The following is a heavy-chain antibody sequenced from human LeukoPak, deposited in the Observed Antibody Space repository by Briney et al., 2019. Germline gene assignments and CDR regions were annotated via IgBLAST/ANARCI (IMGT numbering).Heavy chain of an antibody. J-gene: IGHJ4*02. Sequence: GGSLRLSCAASGFTFSTYNMNWVRQAPGKGLEWVSYIYTGTSTIYYADSVKGRFTISKDNAKNSLYLQMNSLRTEDTAVYYCARGDYSDFDYWGQGTLVTVSS. CDR1: GFTFSTYN. V-gene: IGHV3-48*01. CDR3: ARGDYSDFDY. CDR2: IYTGTSTI. D-gene: IGHD4/OR15-4a*01.